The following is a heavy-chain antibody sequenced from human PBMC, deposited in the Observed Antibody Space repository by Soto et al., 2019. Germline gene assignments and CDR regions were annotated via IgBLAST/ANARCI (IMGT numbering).Heavy chain of an antibody. V-gene: IGHV4-30-4*01. CDR2: IYKSATT. CDR3: ARGRYCLTGRCFPNWFDS. D-gene: IGHD2-15*01. CDR1: GDSISSVDYF. J-gene: IGHJ5*01. Sequence: SETLSLTCSVSGDSISSVDYFWAWIRQPPGQALEYIGYIYKSATTYYNPSFESRVAISLDTSKSQFSLNVTSVTAADTAVYFCARGRYCLTGRCFPNWFDSWGQGTLDDVSS.